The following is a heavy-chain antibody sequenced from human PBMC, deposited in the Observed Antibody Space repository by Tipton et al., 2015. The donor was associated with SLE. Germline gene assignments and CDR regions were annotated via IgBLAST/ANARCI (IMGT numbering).Heavy chain of an antibody. V-gene: IGHV4-59*11. J-gene: IGHJ4*02. CDR2: IYYSGST. CDR1: GGSMSSHY. CDR3: ATLYKNSGWNTFPFYFDS. Sequence: TLSLTCTVSGGSMSSHYWTWIRQPPGKGLEWIGYIYYSGSTKYNPSLKSRVTISLDTSKNQFSLKLSSVTAADTAVYYCATLYKNSGWNTFPFYFDSWGQGALVTVSS. D-gene: IGHD5-12*01.